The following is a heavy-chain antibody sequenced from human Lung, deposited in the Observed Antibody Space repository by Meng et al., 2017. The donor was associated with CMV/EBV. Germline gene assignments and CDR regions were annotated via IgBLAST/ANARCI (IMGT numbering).Heavy chain of an antibody. CDR1: GGSIVSCGYD. V-gene: IGHV4-31*03. CDR3: AREAGRDGYATPKFDY. Sequence: HVQVQGVGPGLGKPSQTLSLTFTVSGGSIVSCGYDWSWIRQPPGKGLEWIGYIYYTGGTFYNPSIKSRVTISVDTSKNQFSLKLIPATAADTAVYYCAREAGRDGYATPKFDYWGQGTLVTVSS. J-gene: IGHJ4*02. D-gene: IGHD5-24*01. CDR2: IYYTGGT.